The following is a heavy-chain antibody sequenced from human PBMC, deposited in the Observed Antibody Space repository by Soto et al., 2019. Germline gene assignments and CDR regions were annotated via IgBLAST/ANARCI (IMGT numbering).Heavy chain of an antibody. CDR3: AREAIFGVEHWYFDL. J-gene: IGHJ2*01. CDR1: GGTFSSYT. D-gene: IGHD3-3*01. Sequence: ASVKVSCKASGGTFSSYTISWVRQAPGQGLEWMGRIIPILGIANYAQKFQGRVTITADKSTSTAYMELSSLRSEDTAVYYCAREAIFGVEHWYFDLWGRGTLVTVSS. V-gene: IGHV1-69*04. CDR2: IIPILGIA.